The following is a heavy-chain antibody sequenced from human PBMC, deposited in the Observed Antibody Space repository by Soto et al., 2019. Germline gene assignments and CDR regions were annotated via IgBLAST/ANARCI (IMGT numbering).Heavy chain of an antibody. Sequence: GSLRLSCAASGFTFSSYGMHWVRQAPGKGLEWVAVIWYDGSNKYYADSVKGRFTISRDNSKNTLYLQMNSLRAEDTAVYYCARDVSNDFVLLWFGEHYMDVWGKGTTVTVSS. CDR1: GFTFSSYG. V-gene: IGHV3-33*01. CDR3: ARDVSNDFVLLWFGEHYMDV. J-gene: IGHJ6*03. CDR2: IWYDGSNK. D-gene: IGHD3-10*01.